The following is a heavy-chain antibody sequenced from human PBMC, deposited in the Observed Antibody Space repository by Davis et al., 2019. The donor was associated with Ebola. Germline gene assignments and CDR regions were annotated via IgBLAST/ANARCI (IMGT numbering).Heavy chain of an antibody. Sequence: GESLKISCAASGFTFSSYAMHWVRQAPGKGLEWVAVISYDGSNKYYADSVKGRFTISRDNSKNTLYLQMNSLRAEDTAVYYCARDPTSSGWYTGDWYFDLWGRGTLVTVSS. J-gene: IGHJ2*01. V-gene: IGHV3-30*04. CDR3: ARDPTSSGWYTGDWYFDL. CDR2: ISYDGSNK. D-gene: IGHD6-19*01. CDR1: GFTFSSYA.